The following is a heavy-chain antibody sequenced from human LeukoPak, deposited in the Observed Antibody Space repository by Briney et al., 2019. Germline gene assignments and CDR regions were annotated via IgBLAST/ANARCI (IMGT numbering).Heavy chain of an antibody. CDR2: IRYDGSDI. V-gene: IGHV3-30*02. CDR3: AKSMGATYYDLVAVDI. CDR1: GIIFSSYG. D-gene: IGHD1-26*01. Sequence: GGSLRLSCAASGIIFSSYGMHWVRQAPGKGLEWVAFIRYDGSDIYYADSVKGRFTVSRDNSKNTVYLQMNSLRPEDTALYYCAKSMGATYYDLVAVDIWGQGTVVTVSS. J-gene: IGHJ3*02.